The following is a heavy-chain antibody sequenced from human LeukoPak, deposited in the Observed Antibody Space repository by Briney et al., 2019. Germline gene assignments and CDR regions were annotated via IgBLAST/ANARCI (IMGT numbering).Heavy chain of an antibody. Sequence: SETLSLTCTVSGYSISSGYYWGWIRQPPGKGLEWIGSIYYYSGSTYYNPSLKSRVTISVDTSKNQFSLKLSSVTAADTAVYYCARSDPAYYDILTGYYAYYFDYWGQGTLVTVSS. CDR2: IYYYSGST. CDR3: ARSDPAYYDILTGYYAYYFDY. J-gene: IGHJ4*02. D-gene: IGHD3-9*01. V-gene: IGHV4-38-2*02. CDR1: GYSISSGYY.